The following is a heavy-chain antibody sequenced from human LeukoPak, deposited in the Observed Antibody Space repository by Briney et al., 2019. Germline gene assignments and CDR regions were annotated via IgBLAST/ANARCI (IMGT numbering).Heavy chain of an antibody. Sequence: GGSLRLSCAASGFTVSSNYMSWVRQAPGKGLEWVSVIYSGGSTYYADSVKGRFTTSRDNSKNTLYLQMNSLRAEDTAVYYCAREGSSSSNFDYWGQGTLVTVSS. CDR3: AREGSSSSNFDY. D-gene: IGHD6-6*01. V-gene: IGHV3-53*01. CDR1: GFTVSSNY. J-gene: IGHJ4*02. CDR2: IYSGGST.